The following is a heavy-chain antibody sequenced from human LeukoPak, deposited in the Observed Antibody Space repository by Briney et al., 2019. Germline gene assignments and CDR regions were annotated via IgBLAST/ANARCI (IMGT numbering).Heavy chain of an antibody. D-gene: IGHD7-27*01. J-gene: IGHJ4*02. V-gene: IGHV1-2*02. CDR1: GYTFTGYY. CDR3: ARVLTGTLSFDY. CDR2: INPNSGGT. Sequence: ASVKVSCKASGYTFTGYYMHWMRQAPGQGLEWMGWINPNSGGTNYAQKFQGRVTMTRDTSISTAYMELSRLRSDDTAVYYCARVLTGTLSFDYWGQGTLVTVSS.